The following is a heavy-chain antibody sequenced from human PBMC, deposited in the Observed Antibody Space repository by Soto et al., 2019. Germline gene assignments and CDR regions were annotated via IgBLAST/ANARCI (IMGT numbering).Heavy chain of an antibody. CDR3: ARDMGNGDFYFDY. J-gene: IGHJ4*02. D-gene: IGHD4-17*01. Sequence: QVQLVQSGAEVKKPGASVKVSCKASGYSFTTYYIHWVRQAPGQGLEWMGMINPRDGGTSYAHKIHGRITMTRDSSTTTFYMELGSLRSDDTAVYYCARDMGNGDFYFDYWGQCTLVTVSS. V-gene: IGHV1-46*01. CDR1: GYSFTTYY. CDR2: INPRDGGT.